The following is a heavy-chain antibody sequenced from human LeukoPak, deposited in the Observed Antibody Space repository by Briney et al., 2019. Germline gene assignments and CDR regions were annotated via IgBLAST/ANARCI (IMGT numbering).Heavy chain of an antibody. CDR2: ISYDGSNK. V-gene: IGHV3-30*04. Sequence: PGGSLRLSCAASGFTFSSYAMHWVRQAPGKGLEWVAVISYDGSNKYYADSVKGRFTISRDNSKNTLYLQMNSLRAEDTAVYYCAKEYCSGGSCPYYYYYYMDVWGKGTTVTVSS. D-gene: IGHD2-15*01. CDR3: AKEYCSGGSCPYYYYYYMDV. CDR1: GFTFSSYA. J-gene: IGHJ6*03.